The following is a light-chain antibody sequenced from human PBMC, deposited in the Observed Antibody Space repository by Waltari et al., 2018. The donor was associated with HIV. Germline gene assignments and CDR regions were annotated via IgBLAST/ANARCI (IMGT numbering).Light chain of an antibody. J-gene: IGLJ1*01. V-gene: IGLV2-14*01. CDR1: SSDVGGYNS. CDR3: SSYTSTYV. CDR2: DVS. Sequence: QSALTQPASVSGSPGQSLTIPCTGTSSDVGGYNSVSWYQQHPGKAPKLMIYDVSNPPSGVSNRFSGSKSGNTASLTISGLQAEDEADYYCSSYTSTYVFGTGTKVTVL.